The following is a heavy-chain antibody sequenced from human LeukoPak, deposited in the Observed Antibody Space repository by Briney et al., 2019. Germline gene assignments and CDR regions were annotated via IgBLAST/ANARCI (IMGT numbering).Heavy chain of an antibody. Sequence: PSETLSLPCSVSGGSISNYYWNWLRQPAGKGLEWIGRIYASGSTNYNPSLKSRVTISMDKSKNHFSLNLKSVTAADTAFYYCARDFYGDDGHHPFDYWGQGSQVTVSS. D-gene: IGHD2/OR15-2a*01. V-gene: IGHV4-4*07. CDR2: IYASGST. CDR1: GGSISNYY. CDR3: ARDFYGDDGHHPFDY. J-gene: IGHJ4*02.